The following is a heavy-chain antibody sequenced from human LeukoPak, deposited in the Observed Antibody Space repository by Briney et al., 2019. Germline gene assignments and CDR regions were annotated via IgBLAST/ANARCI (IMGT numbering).Heavy chain of an antibody. CDR2: IYNSGST. CDR3: ATERDYGDRFFDY. D-gene: IGHD4-17*01. CDR1: GGSISSDDYY. V-gene: IGHV4-31*03. Sequence: PSETLSLTCTVSGGSISSDDYYWSWVRQHPGKGLEWIGYIYNSGSTYYNPSLKSRVTISVDTSKNQFSLKLNSVTAADTAVYFCATERDYGDRFFDYWGQGTLVTVSS. J-gene: IGHJ4*02.